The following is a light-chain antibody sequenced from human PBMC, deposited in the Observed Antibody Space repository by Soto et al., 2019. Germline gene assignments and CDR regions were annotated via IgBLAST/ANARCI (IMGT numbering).Light chain of an antibody. CDR1: SSDVGDYNY. CDR2: DVS. Sequence: QSALTQPRSLSGTPGQSVTISCTGTSSDVGDYNYVSWYQQHPGKAPKLMIYDVSKRPSGVPDRFSGSKSGNTASLTISGLQAEDEADYYCCSYAGSYSLYVFGTGTKLTVL. CDR3: CSYAGSYSLYV. J-gene: IGLJ1*01. V-gene: IGLV2-11*01.